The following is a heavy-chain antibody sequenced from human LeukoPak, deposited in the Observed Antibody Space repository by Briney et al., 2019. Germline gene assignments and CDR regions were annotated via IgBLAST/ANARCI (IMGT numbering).Heavy chain of an antibody. V-gene: IGHV4-39*07. CDR1: GGSISSSSYY. D-gene: IGHD3-10*01. CDR3: ARSNRVLLWFGGDFDY. CDR2: IYYSGST. J-gene: IGHJ4*02. Sequence: SETLSLTCAASGGSISSSSYYWGWIRQPPGQGLDWFGSIYYSGSTYYNPSLKSRVTISVDTSKNQFSLKLSSVTAADTAVYYCARSNRVLLWFGGDFDYWGQGTLVTVSS.